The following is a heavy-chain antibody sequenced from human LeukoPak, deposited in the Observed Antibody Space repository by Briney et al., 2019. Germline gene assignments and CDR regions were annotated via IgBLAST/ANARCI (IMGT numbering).Heavy chain of an antibody. V-gene: IGHV3-53*05. CDR3: AREGSGWYPFDY. D-gene: IGHD6-19*01. CDR2: IYSDGST. Sequence: PGGSLRLSCAASGFIVSSNYMSWVRQAPGEGLEWVSVIYSDGSTYYADSVKGRFTISRDNSKNTLYLQMNSLRLEDTAVYYCAREGSGWYPFDYWGQGTLVTVSS. CDR1: GFIVSSNY. J-gene: IGHJ4*02.